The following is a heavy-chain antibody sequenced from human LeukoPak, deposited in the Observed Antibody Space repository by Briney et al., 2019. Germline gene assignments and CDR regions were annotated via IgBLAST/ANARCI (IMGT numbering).Heavy chain of an antibody. Sequence: ASVKVSCKASGYTFTGYYMHWVRQAPGQGLEWMGWINPNSGGTNYAQKLQGRVTMTTDTSTSTAYMELRSLRSDDTAVYYCARDKRLYYYDSSGTIDYWGQGTLVTVSS. CDR1: GYTFTGYY. V-gene: IGHV1-2*02. J-gene: IGHJ4*02. D-gene: IGHD3-22*01. CDR3: ARDKRLYYYDSSGTIDY. CDR2: INPNSGGT.